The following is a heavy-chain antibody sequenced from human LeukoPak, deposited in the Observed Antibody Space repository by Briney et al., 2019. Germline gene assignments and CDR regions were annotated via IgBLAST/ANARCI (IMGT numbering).Heavy chain of an antibody. J-gene: IGHJ4*02. CDR2: IYSGGGT. V-gene: IGHV3-66*01. CDR3: ARDLNYYGSGSYFDY. CDR1: GFTVSSNY. D-gene: IGHD3-10*01. Sequence: PGGSLRLSCAASGFTVSSNYMNWVRQAPGKGLEWVSVIYSGGGTYYADSVKGRFTISRDNSKNTLYLQMNSLRGEDTAVYYCARDLNYYGSGSYFDYWGQGTLVTVSS.